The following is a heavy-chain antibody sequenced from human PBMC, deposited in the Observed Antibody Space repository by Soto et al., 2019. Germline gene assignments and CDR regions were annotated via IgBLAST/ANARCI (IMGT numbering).Heavy chain of an antibody. V-gene: IGHV3-49*03. CDR2: IRSKAYGGTT. CDR3: TRVSPWTFEYFQH. Sequence: GGSLRLSCTASGFTFGDYAMSWFRQAPGKGLEWVGFIRSKAYGGTTEYAASVKGRFTISRDDSKSIAYLQMNSLKTEDTAVYYCTRVSPWTFEYFQHWGQGTLVTVSS. J-gene: IGHJ1*01. CDR1: GFTFGDYA.